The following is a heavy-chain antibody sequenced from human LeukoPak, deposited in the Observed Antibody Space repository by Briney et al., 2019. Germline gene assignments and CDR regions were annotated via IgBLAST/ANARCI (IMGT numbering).Heavy chain of an antibody. D-gene: IGHD1-14*01. CDR3: ARERGTGYYYYYGMDV. V-gene: IGHV4-38-2*02. CDR1: GYSISSGYY. Sequence: SETLSLTCAVSGYSISSGYYWGWIRQPLGKGLEWIGSIYHSGSTYYNPSLKSRVTISVDTSKNQFSLKLSSVTAADTAVYYCARERGTGYYYYYGMDVWGKGTTVTVSS. CDR2: IYHSGST. J-gene: IGHJ6*04.